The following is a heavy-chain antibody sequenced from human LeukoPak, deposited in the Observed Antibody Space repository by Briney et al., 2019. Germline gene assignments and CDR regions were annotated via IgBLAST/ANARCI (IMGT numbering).Heavy chain of an antibody. CDR3: AKSLLTTATGTGRAFDI. J-gene: IGHJ3*02. CDR1: GFTFSNYG. V-gene: IGHV3-23*01. CDR2: ISGTGGST. Sequence: GGSLRLSCAASGFTFSNYGMSWVRQAPGKGLEWISGISGTGGSTYYADSVKGRFTISRDNSKNTLYLQMNSLRAEDTAIYYCAKSLLTTATGTGRAFDIWGQGTMVTVSS. D-gene: IGHD1-1*01.